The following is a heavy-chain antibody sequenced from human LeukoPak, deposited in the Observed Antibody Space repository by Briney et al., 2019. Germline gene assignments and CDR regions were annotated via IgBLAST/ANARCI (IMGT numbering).Heavy chain of an antibody. J-gene: IGHJ4*02. D-gene: IGHD3-10*01. CDR3: AKEALWFGESCLGY. Sequence: GGSLRLSFAASGFTFSSYSMHWVRQAPGKGLEWVAVISYDGSNKYYADSVKGRFTISRDNSKNTLYLQMNSLRAEDTAVYYCAKEALWFGESCLGYWGQGTLVTVSS. V-gene: IGHV3-30*18. CDR2: ISYDGSNK. CDR1: GFTFSSYS.